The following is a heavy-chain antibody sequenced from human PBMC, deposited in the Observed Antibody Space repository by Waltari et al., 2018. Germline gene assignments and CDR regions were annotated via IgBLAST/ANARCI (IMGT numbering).Heavy chain of an antibody. D-gene: IGHD3-10*01. CDR2: IIPIFGTA. J-gene: IGHJ4*02. CDR3: SLPYGSGSMILDC. V-gene: IGHV1-69*05. Sequence: QVQLVQSGAEVKKPGSSVKVSCKASGGTFSSYAISWVRQAPGKGLEWMGGIIPIFGTANYAQNVQGRVTIPTDETTSTAYLELSSLRSEDTVVYYCSLPYGSGSMILDCWGQWTLVTVSS. CDR1: GGTFSSYA.